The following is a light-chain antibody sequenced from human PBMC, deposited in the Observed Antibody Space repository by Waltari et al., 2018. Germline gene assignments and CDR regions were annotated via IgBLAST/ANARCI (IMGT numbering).Light chain of an antibody. Sequence: EIVLTQSPSTLSRSAGHTATLSCRASQSHSVAYLAWYQHRSGQAPRLLIYGTYYRATGIPDRFSGSGSWTDFTLTITRLEPDDFAVYYCQQYDTSPGTFGQGTNLEI. J-gene: IGKJ2*01. CDR1: QSHSVAY. CDR2: GTY. CDR3: QQYDTSPGT. V-gene: IGKV3-20*01.